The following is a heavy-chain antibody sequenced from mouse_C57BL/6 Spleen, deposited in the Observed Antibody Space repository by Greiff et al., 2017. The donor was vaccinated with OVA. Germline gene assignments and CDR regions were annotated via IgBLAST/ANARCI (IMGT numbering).Heavy chain of an antibody. J-gene: IGHJ3*01. D-gene: IGHD2-4*01. V-gene: IGHV1-82*01. CDR3: ARWSYDYDEGFAY. CDR1: GYAFSSSW. Sequence: VHLVESGPELVKPGASVKISCKASGYAFSSSWMNWVKQRPGKGLEWIGRIYPGDGDTNYNGKFKGKATLTADKSSSTAYMQLSSLTSEDSAVYFCARWSYDYDEGFAYWGQGTLVTVSA. CDR2: IYPGDGDT.